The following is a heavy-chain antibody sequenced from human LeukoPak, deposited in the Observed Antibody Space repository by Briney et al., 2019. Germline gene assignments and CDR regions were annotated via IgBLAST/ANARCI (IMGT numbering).Heavy chain of an antibody. CDR1: GGSSSSYY. D-gene: IGHD3-22*01. CDR3: ARLNYYDSSGYYSDWYFDL. V-gene: IGHV4-59*01. Sequence: SETLSLTGTGSGGSSSSYYWSWIRQPPGHGLEWIGYIYYSGSTNSNPSVKSRVTISVDTSKNQFSLTLSSVTAADTAVYYCARLNYYDSSGYYSDWYFDLWGRGTLVTVSS. CDR2: IYYSGST. J-gene: IGHJ2*01.